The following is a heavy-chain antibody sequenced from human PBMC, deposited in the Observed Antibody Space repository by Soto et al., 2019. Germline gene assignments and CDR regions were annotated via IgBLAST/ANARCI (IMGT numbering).Heavy chain of an antibody. CDR3: AALDTAMVKTAGY. Sequence: ESGGGLVQPGGSLRLSCAASGYSISTYWMSWVRQAPGKGLEWVANVKQDGSEEYYVDSVKGRFTISRDNAKNSLYLQMNSLRAEDTAVYYCAALDTAMVKTAGYWGQGTLVTVSS. D-gene: IGHD5-18*01. CDR2: VKQDGSEE. V-gene: IGHV3-7*01. CDR1: GYSISTYW. J-gene: IGHJ4*02.